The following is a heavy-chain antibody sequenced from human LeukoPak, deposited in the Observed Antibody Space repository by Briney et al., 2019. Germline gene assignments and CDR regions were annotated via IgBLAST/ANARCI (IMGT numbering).Heavy chain of an antibody. CDR3: ARDPTTVVTAYFDY. CDR1: GLTFSSYW. Sequence: GGSLRLSCAASGLTFSSYWMSWVRQAPGKGQEWVASIKQDGSEKYYVDSVKGRCTISRDNAKNSLYLQMNSLRAEDTAVYYCARDPTTVVTAYFDYWGQGTLVTVSS. J-gene: IGHJ4*02. D-gene: IGHD4-23*01. CDR2: IKQDGSEK. V-gene: IGHV3-7*01.